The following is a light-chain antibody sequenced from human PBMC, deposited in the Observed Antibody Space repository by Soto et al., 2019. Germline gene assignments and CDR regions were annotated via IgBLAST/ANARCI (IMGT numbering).Light chain of an antibody. J-gene: IGKJ1*01. Sequence: EIIMTQSPATLSVSPGERATLSCRASQSVRSNLAWYQQNPGQAPRLLIYGASTRATGVPARFSGSGSGTEFTLTISSLQSEDFAVYYCQQYNNWPPWTFGQGTKVDIK. CDR3: QQYNNWPPWT. CDR1: QSVRSN. V-gene: IGKV3-15*01. CDR2: GAS.